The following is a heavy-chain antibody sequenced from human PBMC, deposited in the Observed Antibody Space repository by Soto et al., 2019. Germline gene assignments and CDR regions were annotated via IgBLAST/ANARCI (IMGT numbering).Heavy chain of an antibody. V-gene: IGHV3-64*01. D-gene: IGHD2-2*01. J-gene: IGHJ3*02. Sequence: GGSLRLSCAASGFTFSSYAMHWVRQAPGKGLEYVSAISSNGGSTYYANSVKGRFTISRDNSKNTLYLQMVSLRAEDMAVYYCARERYCSSTSCYLAHDAFDIWGQGTMVTVSS. CDR2: ISSNGGST. CDR3: ARERYCSSTSCYLAHDAFDI. CDR1: GFTFSSYA.